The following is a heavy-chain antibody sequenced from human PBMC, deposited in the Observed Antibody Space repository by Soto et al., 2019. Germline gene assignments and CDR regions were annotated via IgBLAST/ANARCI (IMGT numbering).Heavy chain of an antibody. CDR2: ISSSSSTI. V-gene: IGHV3-48*02. CDR3: ARENRVGYYDSSGYRSFDY. Sequence: PGGSLRLSCAASGFTFSSYSMNWVRQAPGKGLEWVSYISSSSSTIYYADSVKGRFTISRDNAKNSLYLQMNSLRDEDTAVYYCARENRVGYYDSSGYRSFDYWGQGTLVTVSS. J-gene: IGHJ4*02. CDR1: GFTFSSYS. D-gene: IGHD3-22*01.